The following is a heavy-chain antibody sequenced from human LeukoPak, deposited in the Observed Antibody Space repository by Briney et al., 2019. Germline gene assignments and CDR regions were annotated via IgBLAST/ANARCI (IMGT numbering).Heavy chain of an antibody. V-gene: IGHV3-7*01. CDR3: TKNWGSLDY. CDR2: IKQDGSEK. D-gene: IGHD7-27*01. J-gene: IGHJ4*02. CDR1: GFTFDSNS. Sequence: GGSLRLSCAASGFTFDSNSMSWVRQAPGKGLEWVANIKQDGSEKYYVDSVKGRFTISRDNAKNSLYLQMNSLRAEDTAVYYCTKNWGSLDYWGQGTLVTVSS.